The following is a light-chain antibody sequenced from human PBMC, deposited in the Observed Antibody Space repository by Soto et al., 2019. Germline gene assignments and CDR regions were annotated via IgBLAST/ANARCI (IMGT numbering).Light chain of an antibody. J-gene: IGKJ1*01. CDR3: QQFIDGWT. Sequence: DIQMTQYPSTLSSSIGDRVTITCRASQSINNRLAWYQQMPGKAPNLLIYDASSLESGVPSRFRGSGSETEFTLTISGLQPDDFATYYCQQFIDGWTFGQGTKVDIK. CDR1: QSINNR. V-gene: IGKV1-5*01. CDR2: DAS.